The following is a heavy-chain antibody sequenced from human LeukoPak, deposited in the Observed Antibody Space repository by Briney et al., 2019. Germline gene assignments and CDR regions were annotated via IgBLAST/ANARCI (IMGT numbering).Heavy chain of an antibody. V-gene: IGHV3-30*18. J-gene: IGHJ4*02. Sequence: GRSLRLSCAASGFTFSSYGMHWVRQAPGMGLEWVAVISYDGSNKYYADSVKGRFTISRDNSKNTLYLQTNSLRAEDTAVYYCAKDGSHYDFWSGYLTNWGQGTLVTVSS. D-gene: IGHD3-3*01. CDR3: AKDGSHYDFWSGYLTN. CDR2: ISYDGSNK. CDR1: GFTFSSYG.